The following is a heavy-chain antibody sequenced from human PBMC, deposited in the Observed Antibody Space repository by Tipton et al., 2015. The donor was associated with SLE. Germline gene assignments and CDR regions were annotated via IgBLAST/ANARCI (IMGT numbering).Heavy chain of an antibody. CDR1: GGSISSYY. V-gene: IGHV4-4*07. Sequence: TPSLTCTVSGGSISSYYWSWIRQPAGKGLEWIGRIYTSGSTNYNPSLKSRVTMSVDTSKNQFSLKLSSVTAADTAVYYCARGKYQLPLYYYYYMDVWGKGTTVTVS. D-gene: IGHD2-2*01. J-gene: IGHJ6*03. CDR3: ARGKYQLPLYYYYYMDV. CDR2: IYTSGST.